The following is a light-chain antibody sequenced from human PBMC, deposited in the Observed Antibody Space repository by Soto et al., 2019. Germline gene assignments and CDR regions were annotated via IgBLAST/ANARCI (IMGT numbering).Light chain of an antibody. CDR1: STY. V-gene: IGLV2-14*01. CDR3: SSNIGTTTLWV. J-gene: IGLJ3*02. CDR2: NVS. Sequence: QSVLTQPASVSGSPGQSITISCTGTSTYVSWYQQHPGKAPKLIIYNVSNRPSGVSNRFSGSKSDNTASLTISGLQSEDEADYYCSSNIGTTTLWVFGGGTKLTVL.